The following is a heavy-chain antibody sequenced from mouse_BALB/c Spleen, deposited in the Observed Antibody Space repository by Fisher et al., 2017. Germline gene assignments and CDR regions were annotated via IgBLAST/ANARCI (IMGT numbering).Heavy chain of an antibody. D-gene: IGHD2-1*01. J-gene: IGHJ4*01. Sequence: KFKGKATLTVDKSSSTAYMQLSSLTSEDSAVYYCARGGNYVNYAMDYWGQGTSVTVSS. V-gene: IGHV1-64*01. CDR3: ARGGNYVNYAMDY.